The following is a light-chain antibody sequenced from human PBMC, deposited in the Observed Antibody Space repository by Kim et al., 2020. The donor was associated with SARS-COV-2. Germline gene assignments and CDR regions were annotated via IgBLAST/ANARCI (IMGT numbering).Light chain of an antibody. Sequence: SYELTQPPSVSVAPGKTARITCGGNNIGSKSVHWYQQKPGQAPVLVIYYDSDRPSGIPERFSGSNSGNTATLTISRVEAGDEAEYYWQVWDSRSWV. V-gene: IGLV3-21*04. CDR1: NIGSKS. CDR2: YDS. CDR3: QVWDSRSWV. J-gene: IGLJ3*02.